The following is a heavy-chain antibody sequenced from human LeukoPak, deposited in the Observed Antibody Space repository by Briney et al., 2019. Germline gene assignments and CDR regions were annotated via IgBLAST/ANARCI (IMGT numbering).Heavy chain of an antibody. CDR2: IYYSGST. CDR1: GGSISSYY. Sequence: SETLSLTCTVSGGSISSYYWSWIRQPPGKGLEWIGYIYYSGSTNYNPSLKSRVTISVDTSKNQFSLKLSSVTAADTAVYYCARLNDDYGGTLFDYWGQGTLVTVSS. CDR3: ARLNDDYGGTLFDY. J-gene: IGHJ4*02. V-gene: IGHV4-59*01. D-gene: IGHD4-23*01.